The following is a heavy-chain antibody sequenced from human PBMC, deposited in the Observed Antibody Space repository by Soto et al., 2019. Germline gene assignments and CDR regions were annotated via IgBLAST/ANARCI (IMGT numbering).Heavy chain of an antibody. V-gene: IGHV4-39*01. CDR2: IYYSGST. CDR3: ARHTFYDSSGYYYLGVTDYGMDV. J-gene: IGHJ6*02. CDR1: GGSISSSSYY. D-gene: IGHD3-22*01. Sequence: SETLSLTCTVSGGSISSSSYYWGWIRQPPGKGLEWIGSIYYSGSTYYNPSLKSRVTISVDTSKNQFSLKLSSVTAADTAVYYCARHTFYDSSGYYYLGVTDYGMDVWGQGTTVTVSS.